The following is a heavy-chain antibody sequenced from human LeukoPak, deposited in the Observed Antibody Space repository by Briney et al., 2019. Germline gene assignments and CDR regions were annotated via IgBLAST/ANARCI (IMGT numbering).Heavy chain of an antibody. CDR2: IHYSGST. CDR1: GGSFSGYY. D-gene: IGHD5/OR15-5a*01. Sequence: SETLSLTCAVYGGSFSGYYWSWIRQPPGKGLEWLGTIHYSGSTCYPPSLKSRLTVSGDASKNQFSLKLTSVTAADTAVYYCARGSVISTLDYWGQGSLVTVSS. V-gene: IGHV4-34*01. J-gene: IGHJ4*02. CDR3: ARGSVISTLDY.